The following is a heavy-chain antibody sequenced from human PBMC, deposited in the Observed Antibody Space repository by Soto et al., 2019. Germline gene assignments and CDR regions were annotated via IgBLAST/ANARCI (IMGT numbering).Heavy chain of an antibody. CDR1: GGFISSGGYY. J-gene: IGHJ4*02. Sequence: QVQLQESGPGLVKPSQTLSLTCTVSGGFISSGGYYWSWIRQHPGKGLEWIGYIYHSGNTDYNPSLKSRISISVDTSKNQFSLKLSSVTAADTAVYYCARATTMVRRVIIGYYFDYWGLGTLVTVSS. D-gene: IGHD3-10*01. CDR3: ARATTMVRRVIIGYYFDY. V-gene: IGHV4-31*03. CDR2: IYHSGNT.